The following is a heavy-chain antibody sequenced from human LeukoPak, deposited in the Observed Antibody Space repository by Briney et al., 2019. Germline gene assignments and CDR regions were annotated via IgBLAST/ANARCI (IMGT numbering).Heavy chain of an antibody. D-gene: IGHD3-10*01. Sequence: PGGSLRLSCAASGFTFSSYAMSWVRQAPGKGLEWVSAISGSGGSTYYADSVKGRFTISRDNSKNTLYLQMNSLRAEDTAVYYCANQRFYGSGGGYYFDYWGQGTLVTVSS. J-gene: IGHJ4*02. V-gene: IGHV3-23*01. CDR1: GFTFSSYA. CDR3: ANQRFYGSGGGYYFDY. CDR2: ISGSGGST.